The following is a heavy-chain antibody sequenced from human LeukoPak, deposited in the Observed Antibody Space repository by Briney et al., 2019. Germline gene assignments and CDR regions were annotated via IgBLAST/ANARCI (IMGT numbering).Heavy chain of an antibody. D-gene: IGHD3-16*01. CDR1: GYTFTDYY. V-gene: IGHV1-2*02. Sequence: ASVKVPCKASGYTFTDYYMHWVRQAPGQGLVWMGYINPYSGGTNYAQEFQGRVSMTRDTSISTAYMDLGSLRSDDTAVYYCARGRPLGGYWGQGTLVTVSS. J-gene: IGHJ4*02. CDR2: INPYSGGT. CDR3: ARGRPLGGY.